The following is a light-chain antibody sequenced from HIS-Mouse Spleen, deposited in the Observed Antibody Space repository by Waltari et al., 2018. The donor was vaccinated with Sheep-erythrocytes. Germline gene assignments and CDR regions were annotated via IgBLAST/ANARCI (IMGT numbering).Light chain of an antibody. J-gene: IGLJ3*02. CDR2: QDI. CDR1: KLGDKY. V-gene: IGLV3-1*01. Sequence: SYELTQPPSVSVSPGHTASITCSGAKLGDKYASWYQQKAGQSPVLVIYQDIKRPSGIPGRFSGSNSGNTAPLTISGTQAMDEADYYCQAWDSSTAVFGGGTKLTVL. CDR3: QAWDSSTAV.